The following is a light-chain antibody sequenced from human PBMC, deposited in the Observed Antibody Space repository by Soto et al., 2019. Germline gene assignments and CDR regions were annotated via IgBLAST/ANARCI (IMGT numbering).Light chain of an antibody. CDR3: QKYHSDPLT. CDR2: GAS. Sequence: DIQMTQSPSSLSASVGDRVTITCRASQDIKTYLAWYQQQPGKVPKLLIYGASTLQSGVPSRFRGSGSGTDFTVTISSLQPEDVGIYYCQKYHSDPLTFGGGTKVEIK. CDR1: QDIKTY. V-gene: IGKV1-27*01. J-gene: IGKJ4*01.